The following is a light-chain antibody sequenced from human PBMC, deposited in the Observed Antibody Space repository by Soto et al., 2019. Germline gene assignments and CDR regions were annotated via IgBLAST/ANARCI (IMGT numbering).Light chain of an antibody. Sequence: QSVLTQPPSASETHGHRVTISCSGSSSNIGSNTVNWYQQFPGTAPKLLIYSNNQRPSGVPDRFSGSKSGTSASLAISGLQSEDEADYYCAAWDDSLNGPVFGGGTKLTVL. CDR3: AAWDDSLNGPV. CDR1: SSNIGSNT. CDR2: SNN. V-gene: IGLV1-44*01. J-gene: IGLJ2*01.